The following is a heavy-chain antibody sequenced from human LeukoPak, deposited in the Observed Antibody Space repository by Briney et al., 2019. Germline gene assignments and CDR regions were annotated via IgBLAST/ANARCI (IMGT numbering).Heavy chain of an antibody. D-gene: IGHD5-24*01. J-gene: IGHJ6*03. CDR2: IYHTGST. V-gene: IGHV4-59*02. CDR1: GGSVSDYY. CDR3: AGGYKYAYYNYYYMDV. Sequence: SETLSLTCTISGGSVSDYYWSWIRQSPGKGLEWIGYIYHTGSTSYSPSLKSRVTISVDTSKNQFSLKLSSVTAADTAVYYCAGGYKYAYYNYYYMDVWGKGTTVTVSS.